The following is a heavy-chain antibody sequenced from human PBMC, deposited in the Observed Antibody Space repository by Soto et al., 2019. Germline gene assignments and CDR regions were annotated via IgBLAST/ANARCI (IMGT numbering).Heavy chain of an antibody. Sequence: QVQLQQWGAGLLKPSETLSLTCAVYGGSFSGYYWSWIRQPPGKGLEWIGEINHSGSTNYNPSLKSRVTISVDTSKNQFSLKLSSVTAADTAVYYCARGSNGPAVTTTEFDYWGQGTLVTVSS. CDR3: ARGSNGPAVTTTEFDY. CDR2: INHSGST. CDR1: GGSFSGYY. D-gene: IGHD5-12*01. V-gene: IGHV4-34*01. J-gene: IGHJ4*02.